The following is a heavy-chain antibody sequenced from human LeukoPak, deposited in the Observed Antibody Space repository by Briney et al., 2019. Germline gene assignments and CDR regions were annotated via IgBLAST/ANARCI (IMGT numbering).Heavy chain of an antibody. CDR3: ARYSSLRLAFDY. CDR2: IYYSGST. CDR1: GGSISSGGSY. J-gene: IGHJ4*02. Sequence: SQTLSLTCTVSGGSISSGGSYWSWIRQHPGKGLEWIGYIYYSGSTYYNPSLKSRVTISVDTSKNQFSLKLSSVTAADTAVYYCARYSSLRLAFDYWGQGTLVTVSS. V-gene: IGHV4-31*03. D-gene: IGHD2-15*01.